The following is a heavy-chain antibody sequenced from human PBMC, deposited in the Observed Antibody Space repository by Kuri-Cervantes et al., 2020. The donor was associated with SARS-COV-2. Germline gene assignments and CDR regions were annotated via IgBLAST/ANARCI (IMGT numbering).Heavy chain of an antibody. CDR1: GYNFANYW. CDR2: IYPSDSET. CDR3: ARLSGGDLGDTLDI. Sequence: KVSCKGSGYNFANYWIGWVHQMPGKGLEWMGMIYPSDSETKYSPSFQGQVTISVDKSSSTAYLPWGGLKASDTAMYYCARLSGGDLGDTLDIWGQGTMVTVSS. D-gene: IGHD2-21*02. V-gene: IGHV5-51*07. J-gene: IGHJ3*02.